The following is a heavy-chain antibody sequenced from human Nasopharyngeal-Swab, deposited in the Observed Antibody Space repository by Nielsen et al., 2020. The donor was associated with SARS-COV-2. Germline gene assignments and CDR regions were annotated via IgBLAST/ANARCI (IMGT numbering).Heavy chain of an antibody. J-gene: IGHJ4*02. Sequence: GGQMPGKGLEWMGRIDPSDSYTNYSPSFQGHVTISADKSISTAYLQWSSLKASDTAMYYCARSKTYSSSWDDYWGQGTLVTVSS. CDR3: ARSKTYSSSWDDY. CDR2: IDPSDSYT. D-gene: IGHD6-6*01. V-gene: IGHV5-10-1*01.